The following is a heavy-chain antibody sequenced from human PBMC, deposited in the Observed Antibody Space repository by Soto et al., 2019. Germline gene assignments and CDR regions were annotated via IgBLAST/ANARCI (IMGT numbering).Heavy chain of an antibody. Sequence: PSETLSLTCTVSGGSISSGDYYWSWIRQPPGKGLEWIGYIYYSGSTYYNPSLKSRVTTSVDTSKNQFSLKLSSVTAADTAVYYCARDGGYCSSTSCYKGIDYWGQGTLVTVSS. CDR2: IYYSGST. CDR1: GGSISSGDYY. J-gene: IGHJ4*02. D-gene: IGHD2-2*02. CDR3: ARDGGYCSSTSCYKGIDY. V-gene: IGHV4-30-4*01.